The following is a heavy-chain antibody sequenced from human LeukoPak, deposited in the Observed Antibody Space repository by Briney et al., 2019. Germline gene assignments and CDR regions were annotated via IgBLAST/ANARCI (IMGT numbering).Heavy chain of an antibody. D-gene: IGHD3-10*01. Sequence: GGSLRLSCATSGFIFSTYALSWVRQAPGKGLEWASSISGSGGSTYHADSVKGRFTISRDSSKNTLYLQMDSLRAEDTAVYYCAKEGSGVRGSYYFDCWGQGTLVTVSS. J-gene: IGHJ4*02. V-gene: IGHV3-23*01. CDR3: AKEGSGVRGSYYFDC. CDR2: ISGSGGST. CDR1: GFIFSTYA.